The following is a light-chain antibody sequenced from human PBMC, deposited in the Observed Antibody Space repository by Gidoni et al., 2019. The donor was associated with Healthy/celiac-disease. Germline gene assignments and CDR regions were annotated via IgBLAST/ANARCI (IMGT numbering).Light chain of an antibody. CDR1: SSDVGGYNY. V-gene: IGLV2-14*03. J-gene: IGLJ1*01. CDR3: SSYTSSSTLPYV. CDR2: DVS. Sequence: QSALTQPASVSGSPGQSITISCTGTSSDVGGYNYVSWYPQHPGKAPKLMIYDVSNRPSGVSNRFSGSKSGNTASLTISGLQAEDEADYYCSSYTSSSTLPYVFGTGTKVTVL.